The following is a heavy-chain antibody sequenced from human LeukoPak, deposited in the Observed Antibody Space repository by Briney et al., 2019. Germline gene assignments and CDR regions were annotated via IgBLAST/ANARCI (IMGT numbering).Heavy chain of an antibody. Sequence: PGGSLRLSCAASGFTFNDYHMNWIRQAPGKGLEWVSAISGSGGSTYYADSVKGRFTISRDNSKNTLYLQMNSLRAEDTAVYYCAKDPMGELIYWGQGTLVTVSS. D-gene: IGHD3-16*01. J-gene: IGHJ4*02. CDR3: AKDPMGELIY. V-gene: IGHV3-23*01. CDR1: GFTFNDYH. CDR2: ISGSGGST.